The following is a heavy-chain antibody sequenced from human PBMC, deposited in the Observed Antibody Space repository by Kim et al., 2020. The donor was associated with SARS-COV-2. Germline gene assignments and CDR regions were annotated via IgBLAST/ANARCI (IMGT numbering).Heavy chain of an antibody. J-gene: IGHJ3*02. D-gene: IGHD3-22*01. V-gene: IGHV3-66*01. CDR3: ARDASGDSSGTIGAFDI. Sequence: GGSLRLSCAASGFTVSSNYMSWVRQAPGKGLEWVSVIYSGGSTYYADSVKGRFTISRDNSKNTLYLQMNSLRAEDTAVYYCARDASGDSSGTIGAFDIWGQGTMVTVSS. CDR2: IYSGGST. CDR1: GFTVSSNY.